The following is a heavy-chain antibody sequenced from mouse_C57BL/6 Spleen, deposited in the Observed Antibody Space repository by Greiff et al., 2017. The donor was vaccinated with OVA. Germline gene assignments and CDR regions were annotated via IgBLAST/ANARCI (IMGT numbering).Heavy chain of an antibody. Sequence: EVKLVESGPGLVKPSQSLSLTCSVTGYSITSGYYWNWIRQFPGNKLEWMGYISYDGSNNYNPSLKNRISITRDTSKNQFFLKLNSVTTEDTATYYCASLHYDGPLDYWGQGTTLTVSS. V-gene: IGHV3-6*01. CDR1: GYSITSGYY. J-gene: IGHJ2*01. CDR2: ISYDGSN. D-gene: IGHD2-3*01. CDR3: ASLHYDGPLDY.